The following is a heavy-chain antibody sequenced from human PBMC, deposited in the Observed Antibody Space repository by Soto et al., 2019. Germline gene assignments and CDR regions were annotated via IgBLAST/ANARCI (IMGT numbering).Heavy chain of an antibody. CDR1: GFTFINYA. CDR2: NRGGGDRT. D-gene: IGHD2-2*01. CDR3: ARKVLGSTSRPDWWYFDL. Sequence: EVQLLESGGGLVQPGGSLRLSCVGSGFTFINYAMNWVRQTPGKGLEWVSTNRGGGDRTFDADTVKGRFTISRDNSKNTVNLQMNSLRADDTAVYYCARKVLGSTSRPDWWYFDLWGRGTLVTVSS. J-gene: IGHJ2*01. V-gene: IGHV3-23*01.